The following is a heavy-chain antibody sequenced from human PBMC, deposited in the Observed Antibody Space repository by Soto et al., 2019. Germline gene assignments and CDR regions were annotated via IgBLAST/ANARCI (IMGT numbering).Heavy chain of an antibody. CDR2: VYCSGSX. D-gene: IGHD6-19*01. CDR3: AWADGLDV. CDR1: GGSISSISYY. Sequence: SETLSLTCTVSGGSISSISYYWGWIRQPPGKGLEWIGSVYCSGSXXYNPSLKXXVTICVDTSNXQFSLXLSSVTAADTAVYYCAWADGLDVWGQGTTVTVSS. V-gene: IGHV4-39*01. J-gene: IGHJ6*02.